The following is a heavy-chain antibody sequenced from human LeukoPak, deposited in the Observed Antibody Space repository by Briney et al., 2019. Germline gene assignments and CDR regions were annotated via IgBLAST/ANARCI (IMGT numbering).Heavy chain of an antibody. V-gene: IGHV4-34*01. CDR2: INHSGST. CDR3: ATVVTAIQGFDY. Sequence: SETLSLTCAVYGGSFSGYYWSWIRQPPGKGLEWIGEINHSGSTNYNPSLKSRVTISVDTSKNQFSLKLSSVTAADTAVYYCATVVTAIQGFDYWGQGTLVTVSS. J-gene: IGHJ4*02. D-gene: IGHD2-21*02. CDR1: GGSFSGYY.